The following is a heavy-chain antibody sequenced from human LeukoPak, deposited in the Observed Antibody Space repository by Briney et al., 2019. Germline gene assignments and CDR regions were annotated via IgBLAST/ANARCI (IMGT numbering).Heavy chain of an antibody. CDR3: ARDSSSGWYTFFPRGYNYFDP. J-gene: IGHJ5*02. D-gene: IGHD6-19*01. V-gene: IGHV6-1*01. CDR1: GDSVSSNCAA. CDR2: TYYRSKWYN. Sequence: SQTLPLTCAISGDSVSSNCAAWNWIRQSPSRGLEWLGRTYYRSKWYNDYAVSVKSRTITNADTSKNQFSLQLNSVTPEDTAVYYCARDSSSGWYTFFPRGYNYFDPWGQGTLVTVSS.